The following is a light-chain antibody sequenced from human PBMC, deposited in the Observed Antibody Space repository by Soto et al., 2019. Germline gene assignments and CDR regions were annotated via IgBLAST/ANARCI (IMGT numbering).Light chain of an antibody. CDR3: SSYGGINHSNYV. CDR1: SSDIGTYNY. Sequence: QSALTQPPSASGSPGQSVTISCTRTSSDIGTYNYVSWYQQHPGKAPKLIISGVTKRPSGVPDLFSACKSGNTSSLTVSGLQPEDEADYYCSSYGGINHSNYVFGTGTKLTVL. CDR2: GVT. J-gene: IGLJ1*01. V-gene: IGLV2-8*01.